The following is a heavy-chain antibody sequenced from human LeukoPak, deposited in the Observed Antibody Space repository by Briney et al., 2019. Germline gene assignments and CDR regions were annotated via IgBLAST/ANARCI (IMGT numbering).Heavy chain of an antibody. J-gene: IGHJ5*02. CDR1: GASVSDYY. CDR2: VSPGGYT. Sequence: SETLSLTCAVSGASVSDYYWSWIRQSPEKGLEWIGEVSPGGYTTYNPSLRSRVIISEDTSENQLSLNVTSVTAADTALYYCARIRCGRGQARCYNHWAQGSLVTVSS. CDR3: ARIRCGRGQARCYNH. D-gene: IGHD2-21*01. V-gene: IGHV4-34*01.